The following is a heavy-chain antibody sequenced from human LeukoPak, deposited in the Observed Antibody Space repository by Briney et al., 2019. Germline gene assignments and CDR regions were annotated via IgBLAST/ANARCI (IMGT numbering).Heavy chain of an antibody. CDR1: GGSIISSSNY. CDR3: ARSRDYYDNRGHFMIWAMDV. Sequence: KPSETLSLTCTVSGGSIISSSNYWGWMRQPPGKELEWIGSVYYSGEAHYNPSLKSRLTVSVDRSSNQFSLKLTSVTAADTAVYFCARSRDYYDNRGHFMIWAMDVWGKGTTVIVSA. D-gene: IGHD3-22*01. J-gene: IGHJ6*04. V-gene: IGHV4-39*01. CDR2: VYYSGEA.